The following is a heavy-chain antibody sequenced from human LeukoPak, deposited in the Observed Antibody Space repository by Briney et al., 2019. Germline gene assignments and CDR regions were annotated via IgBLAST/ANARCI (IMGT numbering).Heavy chain of an antibody. CDR1: GYTFTSYD. V-gene: IGHV1-8*01. J-gene: IGHJ4*02. CDR3: ARTRGYSYGYSDY. CDR2: MNPNSGNT. D-gene: IGHD5-18*01. Sequence: ASVKVSCKASGYTFTSYDINWVRQATEQGLEWMGWMNPNSGNTGYAQKFQGRVTMTRNISISTAYMELSSLRSEDTAVYYCARTRGYSYGYSDYWGQGTLVTVSS.